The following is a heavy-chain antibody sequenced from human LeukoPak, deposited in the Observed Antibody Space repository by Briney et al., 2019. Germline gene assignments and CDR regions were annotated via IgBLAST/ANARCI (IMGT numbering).Heavy chain of an antibody. J-gene: IGHJ6*03. CDR1: GFTFSSYG. D-gene: IGHD1-26*01. CDR3: AKDSGSYWVDYCYMDV. CDR2: IRYDASNK. Sequence: PGGSLRLSCAASGFTFSSYGMHWVRQAPGKGLEWVAFIRYDASNKYYTDSVKGRFTISSDNSKNTMYLQMNSLRAEDTAVYYCAKDSGSYWVDYCYMDVWGKGTTVTVSS. V-gene: IGHV3-30*02.